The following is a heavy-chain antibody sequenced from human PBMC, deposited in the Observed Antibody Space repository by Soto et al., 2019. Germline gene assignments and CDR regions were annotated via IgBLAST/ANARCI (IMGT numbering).Heavy chain of an antibody. CDR3: ARNTVTPDY. Sequence: SETLSLTCPVSGCSISSSIYYWGWIRQPPGKGLEWIGSIYYSGSTYYNPSLKSRVTISVDTSKNQFSLKLSSVTAADTAVYYCARNTVTPDYWGQGTLVTVSS. CDR1: GCSISSSIYY. D-gene: IGHD4-17*01. J-gene: IGHJ4*02. V-gene: IGHV4-39*01. CDR2: IYYSGST.